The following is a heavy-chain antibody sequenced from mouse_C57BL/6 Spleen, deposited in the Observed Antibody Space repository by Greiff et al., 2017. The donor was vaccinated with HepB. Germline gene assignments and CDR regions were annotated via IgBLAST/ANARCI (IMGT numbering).Heavy chain of an antibody. D-gene: IGHD1-1*01. CDR3: ARHGATVVAKRGDYFDY. CDR1: GFTFSSYG. CDR2: ISSGGSYT. V-gene: IGHV5-6*01. J-gene: IGHJ2*01. Sequence: EVHLVESGGDLVKPGGSLKLSCAASGFTFSSYGMSWVRQTPDKRLEWVATISSGGSYTYYPDSVKGRFTISRDNAKNTLYLQMSSLKSEDTAMYYCARHGATVVAKRGDYFDYWGQGTTLTVSS.